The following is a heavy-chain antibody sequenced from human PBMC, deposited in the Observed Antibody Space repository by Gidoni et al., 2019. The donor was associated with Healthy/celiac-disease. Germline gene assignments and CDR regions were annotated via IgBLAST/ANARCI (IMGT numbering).Heavy chain of an antibody. CDR2: ISSSGSTI. V-gene: IGHV3-48*03. Sequence: EVQLVESGGGLVQPGGSLRLSCAASGFTFSSYEMNWVRQAPGKGLEWVSYISSSGSTIYYADSVKGRFTISRDNAKNSLYLQMNSLRAEDTAVYYCASLAGGDWRGGMDVWGQGTTVTVSS. D-gene: IGHD2-21*02. J-gene: IGHJ6*02. CDR1: GFTFSSYE. CDR3: ASLAGGDWRGGMDV.